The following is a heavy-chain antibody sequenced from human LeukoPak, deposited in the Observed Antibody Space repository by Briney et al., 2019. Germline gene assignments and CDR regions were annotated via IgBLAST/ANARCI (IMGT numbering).Heavy chain of an antibody. D-gene: IGHD2-2*01. CDR1: GFSFTEYY. CDR2: ISSSGTII. CDR3: AREGQLLLDGYYAMDV. J-gene: IGHJ6*02. V-gene: IGHV3-11*01. Sequence: KTGGSLRPSCAGSGFSFTEYYMTWIRQTPGKGLEWLSHISSSGTIIYYADSVKGRFTISRDNAKNSLFLQMNSLRAEDTAVYFCAREGQLLLDGYYAMDVWGQGTTVTVTS.